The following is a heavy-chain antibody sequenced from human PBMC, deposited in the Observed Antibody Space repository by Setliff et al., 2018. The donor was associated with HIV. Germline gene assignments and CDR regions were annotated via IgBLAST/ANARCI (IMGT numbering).Heavy chain of an antibody. Sequence: SVKVSCKASGGIFNAYAISWVRQAPGQGLEWMGNIIPILARENYAKKFRDRLTITAVESTRTAYMELSSLRSDDTAVYFCARERISSSHPAGHFDSWDQGTLVTVSS. CDR2: IIPILARE. CDR1: GGIFNAYA. V-gene: IGHV1-69*11. CDR3: ARERISSSHPAGHFDS. D-gene: IGHD6-13*01. J-gene: IGHJ4*02.